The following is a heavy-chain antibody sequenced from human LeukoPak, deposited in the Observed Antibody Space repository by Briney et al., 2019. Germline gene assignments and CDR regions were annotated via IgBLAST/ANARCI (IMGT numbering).Heavy chain of an antibody. CDR3: ASGGYCTFASCYAHFDY. CDR1: GYTFTSYY. D-gene: IGHD2-2*01. CDR2: INPSGGTT. J-gene: IGHJ4*02. Sequence: ASVKVSCKASGYTFTSYYIHWVRQAPRQGLEWMGIINPSGGTTDYAQRFQGRVTMTRDMSTSTVYMELSSLRPEDTAVYYCASGGYCTFASCYAHFDYWGQGTQVTVSS. V-gene: IGHV1-46*01.